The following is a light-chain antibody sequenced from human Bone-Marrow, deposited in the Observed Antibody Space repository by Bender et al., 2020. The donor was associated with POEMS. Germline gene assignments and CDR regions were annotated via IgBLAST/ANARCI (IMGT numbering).Light chain of an antibody. J-gene: IGLJ2*01. CDR3: CSYAGTNMV. Sequence: QSALTQPASVSGSPGQSITISCTGTSSDVGSHNLVSWYQQNPDKAPKLLIYEANKRPSGVSPRFSGSKSGNAASLTISGLEGEDEGDYYCCSYAGTNMVFGGGTKLTVL. CDR2: EAN. CDR1: SSDVGSHNL. V-gene: IGLV2-23*01.